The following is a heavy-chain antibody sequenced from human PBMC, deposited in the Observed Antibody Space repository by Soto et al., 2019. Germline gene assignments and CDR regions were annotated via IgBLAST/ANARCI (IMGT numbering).Heavy chain of an antibody. CDR1: RGSISSSSYY. J-gene: IGHJ4*02. Sequence: SETLSLTYTVSRGSISSSSYYWGWIRQPPGKGLEWIGSIYYSGSTYYNPSLKSRVTISVDTSKNQFSLKLSSVTAADTAVYFCARLQISRDGYNPWVDYWGQGTLVTVSS. D-gene: IGHD5-12*01. CDR3: ARLQISRDGYNPWVDY. V-gene: IGHV4-39*01. CDR2: IYYSGST.